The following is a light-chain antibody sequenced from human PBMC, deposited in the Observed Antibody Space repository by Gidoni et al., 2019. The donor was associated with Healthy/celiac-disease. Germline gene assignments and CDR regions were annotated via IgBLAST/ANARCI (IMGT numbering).Light chain of an antibody. CDR1: QSVSSW. CDR2: KAS. Sequence: DIQMTQSPSTLSASVGDRVTITCRASQSVSSWLAWYQQKPGKAPKLLIYKASSLESGVPSRFSGSVSGPDFTLTISSLQPDDFATYYCQQYNSYPWTFGQGTKVEIK. CDR3: QQYNSYPWT. J-gene: IGKJ1*01. V-gene: IGKV1-5*03.